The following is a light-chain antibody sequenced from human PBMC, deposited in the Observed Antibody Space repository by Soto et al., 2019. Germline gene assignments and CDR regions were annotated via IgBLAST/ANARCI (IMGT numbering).Light chain of an antibody. J-gene: IGLJ1*01. CDR2: QVS. CDR1: SSDVVASEY. CDR3: TLDTCSYIFV. Sequence: QSVLTQPPSASGSPGQSVTISCTGTSSDVVASEYVSWYQQHPGKAPKLMIYQVSKRPSGVPDRFSGSRSGNTASLIVSGLQPDDEAMSYCTLDTCSYIFVLGGRTKLTVL. V-gene: IGLV2-8*01.